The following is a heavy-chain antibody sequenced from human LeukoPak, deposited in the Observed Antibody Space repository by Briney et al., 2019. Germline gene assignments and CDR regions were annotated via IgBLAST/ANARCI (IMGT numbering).Heavy chain of an antibody. V-gene: IGHV3-66*01. J-gene: IGHJ4*02. CDR1: GFTVSRNY. CDR2: IYSGGST. Sequence: GGSLRLSCAASGFTVSRNYMSWVRQAPGKGLEWVSVIYSGGSTYYADSVKGRITISRDNSKNTLYLQMNSLRAEDTAVYYCAKDLNYYDSSGYYSFDYWGQGTLVTVSS. D-gene: IGHD3-22*01. CDR3: AKDLNYYDSSGYYSFDY.